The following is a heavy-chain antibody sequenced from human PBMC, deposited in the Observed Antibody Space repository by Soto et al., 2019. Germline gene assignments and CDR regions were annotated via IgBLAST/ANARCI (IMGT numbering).Heavy chain of an antibody. CDR1: GDSVKSSY. V-gene: IGHV4-59*02. J-gene: IGHJ5*02. D-gene: IGHD2-15*01. CDR2: VLDFGST. CDR3: ARLIEGYPPHNYFDP. Sequence: PSETLSLTCSVSGDSVKSSYWAWIRQSPGRAPESVGYVLDFGSTGYHASLKGRLTISMDTSKNQVSLSLRSVTVADTGIYYCARLIEGYPPHNYFDPWGQGTRVTNSS.